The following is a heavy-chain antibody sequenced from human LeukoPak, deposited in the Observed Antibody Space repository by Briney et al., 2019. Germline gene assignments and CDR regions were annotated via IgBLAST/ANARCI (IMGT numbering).Heavy chain of an antibody. CDR3: AKDRSLGRLVHEAFDV. D-gene: IGHD3-16*01. CDR2: ISGSSHSRT. J-gene: IGHJ3*01. Sequence: GGSLRLSCAASGFTFSNYAMTWVRQAPGQGLEWVSTISGSSHSRTDYADSVKGRFTISRDNSQNTLFLQVDTLRVEDTATYYCAKDRSLGRLVHEAFDVWGQGTMVVVSS. V-gene: IGHV3-23*01. CDR1: GFTFSNYA.